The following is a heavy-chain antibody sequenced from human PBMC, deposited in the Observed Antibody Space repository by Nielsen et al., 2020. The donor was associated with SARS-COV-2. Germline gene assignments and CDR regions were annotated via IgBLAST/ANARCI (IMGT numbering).Heavy chain of an antibody. J-gene: IGHJ6*02. Sequence: GESLKISCAASGFTFSSYSMNWVRQAPGKGLEWVSSISNSSSYIYYADSVKGRFTISRDNAKNSLYLQMNSLRAEDTAVYYCARDRWVTTRGYYYYGMDVWGQGTTVTVSS. CDR3: ARDRWVTTRGYYYYGMDV. CDR1: GFTFSSYS. V-gene: IGHV3-21*01. D-gene: IGHD4-17*01. CDR2: ISNSSSYI.